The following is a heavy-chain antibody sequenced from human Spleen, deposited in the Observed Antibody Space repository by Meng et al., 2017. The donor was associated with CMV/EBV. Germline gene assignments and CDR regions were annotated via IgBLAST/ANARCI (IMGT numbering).Heavy chain of an antibody. J-gene: IGHJ6*02. CDR3: ARELSELERDDYVWGRVDV. CDR2: TYYRSKWYN. V-gene: IGHV6-1*01. Sequence: SETLSLTCVLSGDSVSSNSAAWNWIRQSPSRGLEWLGRTYYRSKWYNDYAVSVKSRITINPDTSKNQFSLQLNSVTPEDTAVYYCARELSELERDDYVWGRVDVWGQGTTVTVSS. CDR1: GDSVSSNSAA. D-gene: IGHD3-16*01.